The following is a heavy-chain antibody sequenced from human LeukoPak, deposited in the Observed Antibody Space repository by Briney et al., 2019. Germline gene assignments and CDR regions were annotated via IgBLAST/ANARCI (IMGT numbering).Heavy chain of an antibody. CDR1: GFTFSSYG. J-gene: IGHJ4*02. D-gene: IGHD3-3*01. CDR3: AKERLRFLEWLFDY. V-gene: IGHV3-30*18. Sequence: GSLRLSCAASGFTFSSYGMHWVRQAPGKGLEWVAVISYDGSNKYYADSVKGRFTISRDNSKNTLYLQMNSLRAEDTAVYYCAKERLRFLEWLFDYWGQGTLVTVSS. CDR2: ISYDGSNK.